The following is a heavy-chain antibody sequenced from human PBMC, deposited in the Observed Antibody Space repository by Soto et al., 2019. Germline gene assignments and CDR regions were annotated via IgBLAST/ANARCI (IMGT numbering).Heavy chain of an antibody. J-gene: IGHJ4*02. CDR3: ARGPAYIDGWRTFDL. D-gene: IGHD6-19*01. CDR2: IFYTGGT. CDR1: GGSISGYF. Sequence: PSETLSLTCTVSGGSISGYFLSWIRQPPGKGLEYIGWIFYTGGTNYNPALRSRVTMSEDTPKNQFSLRLSSVTAADTAVYFCARGPAYIDGWRTFDLWGRGILVTVSS. V-gene: IGHV4-59*01.